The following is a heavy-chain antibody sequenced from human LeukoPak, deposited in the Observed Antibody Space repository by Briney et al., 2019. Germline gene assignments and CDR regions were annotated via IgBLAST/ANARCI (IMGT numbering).Heavy chain of an antibody. CDR2: INPNSGGT. V-gene: IGHV1-2*06. Sequence: ASVKVSCKASGYTFTGYYMHWVRQAPGQGLEWMGRINPNSGGTNYAQKFQGRVTMTRDTSISTAYMELSRLRSDDTAVYYCARVGHYDFWSGYYRVYYYYYYMDVWGKGTTVTVSS. CDR3: ARVGHYDFWSGYYRVYYYYYYMDV. D-gene: IGHD3-3*01. J-gene: IGHJ6*03. CDR1: GYTFTGYY.